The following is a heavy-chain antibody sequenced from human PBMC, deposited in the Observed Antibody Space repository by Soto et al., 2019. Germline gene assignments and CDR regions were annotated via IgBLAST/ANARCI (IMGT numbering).Heavy chain of an antibody. CDR3: ARGIRYCSSTSCFNYYYYGMDV. CDR2: IYSGGST. J-gene: IGHJ6*02. D-gene: IGHD2-2*01. CDR1: GFTVSSNY. Sequence: EVQLVESGGGLIQPGGSLRLSCAASGFTVSSNYMSWVRQAPGKGLEWVSVIYSGGSTYYADSVKGRFTISRDNSKNTVYIQMNSLREEDTAVYYCARGIRYCSSTSCFNYYYYGMDVWGQGTTVTVSS. V-gene: IGHV3-53*01.